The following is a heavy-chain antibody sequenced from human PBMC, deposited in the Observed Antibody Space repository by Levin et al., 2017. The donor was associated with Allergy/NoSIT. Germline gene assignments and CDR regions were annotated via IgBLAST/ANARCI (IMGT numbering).Heavy chain of an antibody. CDR3: AKGDSSSWAPDY. V-gene: IGHV3-23*01. D-gene: IGHD6-13*01. J-gene: IGHJ4*02. CDR1: GITFSSYA. Sequence: RGESLKISCAASGITFSSYAMSWVRQAPGKGLEWVSGVTGTGGRTYNADSVKGRFTISGDNSKNTLYLQMNSLRAEDTAVYYCAKGDSSSWAPDYWGQGTLVTVSS. CDR2: VTGTGGRT.